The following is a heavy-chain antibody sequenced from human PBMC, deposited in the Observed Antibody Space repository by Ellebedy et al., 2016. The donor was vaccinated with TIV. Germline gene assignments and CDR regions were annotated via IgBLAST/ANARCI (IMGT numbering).Heavy chain of an antibody. CDR2: IRGKVNNYAT. D-gene: IGHD6-13*01. V-gene: IGHV3-73*01. CDR3: FRLIRGQDGYHSN. CDR1: GFSFSVSA. Sequence: GGSLRLXXAASGFSFSVSAMHWVRQSSGKGLEWVGRIRGKVNNYATSYAESVRGRFTISRDDSENTLFLHMTSLKTEDTARYFCFRLIRGQDGYHSNWGQGALVTVSP. J-gene: IGHJ4*02.